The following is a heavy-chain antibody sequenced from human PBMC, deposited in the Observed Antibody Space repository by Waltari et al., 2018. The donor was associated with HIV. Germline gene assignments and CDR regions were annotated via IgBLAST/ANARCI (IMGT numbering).Heavy chain of an antibody. CDR3: TRADGNPEGFIDY. J-gene: IGHJ4*02. V-gene: IGHV3-13*01. D-gene: IGHD1-1*01. CDR2: ITTVDLT. CDR1: GVSFSNSD. Sequence: GLVQPGGSLRLACVASGVSFSNSDMHWVRQAPGKGLEWVSSITTVDLTHYADSVKGRFTISRENAKNSLYLQMNSLSAGDTAVYYCTRADGNPEGFIDYWGQGTLVTVSS.